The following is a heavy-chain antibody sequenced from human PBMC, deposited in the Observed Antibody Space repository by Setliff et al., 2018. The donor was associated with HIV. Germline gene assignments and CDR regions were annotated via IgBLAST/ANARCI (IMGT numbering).Heavy chain of an antibody. J-gene: IGHJ3*02. D-gene: IGHD1-26*01. V-gene: IGHV4-34*01. CDR2: INHSGST. Sequence: PGGSLRLSCAASGFTFSSYWMSWIRQPPGKGLEWIGEINHSGSTNYNPSLKSRVTISVDTSKNQFSLKLSSVTAADTAVYYCARTSGSRPHDAFDIWGQGTMVTVSS. CDR1: GFTFSSYW. CDR3: ARTSGSRPHDAFDI.